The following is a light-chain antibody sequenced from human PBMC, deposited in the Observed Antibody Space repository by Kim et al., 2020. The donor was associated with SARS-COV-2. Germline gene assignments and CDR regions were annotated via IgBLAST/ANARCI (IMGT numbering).Light chain of an antibody. CDR1: KLGDKY. V-gene: IGLV3-1*01. CDR3: QAWDSSTAV. CDR2: QDN. Sequence: SYELTQPPSVSVSPGQTASITCSGDKLGDKYACWYKQKPGQSPVLVIYQDNKRPSGIPERFSGSNSGNTAALTISGTQAMDEADYYCQAWDSSTAVFGGG. J-gene: IGLJ2*01.